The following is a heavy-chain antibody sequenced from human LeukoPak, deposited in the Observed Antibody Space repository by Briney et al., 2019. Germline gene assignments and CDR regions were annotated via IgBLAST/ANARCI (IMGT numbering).Heavy chain of an antibody. D-gene: IGHD5-12*01. J-gene: IGHJ4*02. CDR1: GFTFSRYW. CDR2: IKQDGSEK. CDR3: ARENIVATILYGDDYYFDC. V-gene: IGHV3-7*01. Sequence: PGGSLRLSRAASGFTFSRYWMSWVRQAPGRGLEWVANIKQDGSEKYYVDSVKGRFTISRDNAKNSLYLQMNSLRAEDTAVYYCARENIVATILYGDDYYFDCWGQGTLVTVSS.